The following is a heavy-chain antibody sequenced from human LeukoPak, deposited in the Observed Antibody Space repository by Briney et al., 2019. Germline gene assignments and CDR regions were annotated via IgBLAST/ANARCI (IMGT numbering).Heavy chain of an antibody. D-gene: IGHD2-2*02. Sequence: GGSLRLSCAASGCTFSSYAMHWVRQAPGKGLEYVSAISSNGGSTYYANSVKGRFTISRDNSKNTLYLQMGSLRAEDMAVYYCARSPDCSSTSCYIDYWGQGTLVTVSS. V-gene: IGHV3-64*01. CDR3: ARSPDCSSTSCYIDY. J-gene: IGHJ4*02. CDR1: GCTFSSYA. CDR2: ISSNGGST.